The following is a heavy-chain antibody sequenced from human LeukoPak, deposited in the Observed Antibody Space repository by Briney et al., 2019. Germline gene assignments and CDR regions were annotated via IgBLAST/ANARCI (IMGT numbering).Heavy chain of an antibody. CDR3: AKYYYDSTGAFDI. V-gene: IGHV1-46*01. J-gene: IGHJ3*02. Sequence: ASVKVSXKASGYSFTSYYMHWVRQAPGQGLEWMGIINPSGGSTSNAQKFQGRVTMTRDTSTSTVYMELSSLRSEDTAVYYCAKYYYDSTGAFDIWGQGTMVTVSS. CDR1: GYSFTSYY. D-gene: IGHD3-22*01. CDR2: INPSGGST.